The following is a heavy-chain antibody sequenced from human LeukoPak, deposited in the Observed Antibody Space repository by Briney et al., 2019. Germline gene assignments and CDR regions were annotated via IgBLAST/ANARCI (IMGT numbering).Heavy chain of an antibody. J-gene: IGHJ5*02. Sequence: PGGSLRHSCAASGFTFSSYSMNWVRQAPGKGLEWVSYISSSSSTIYYADSVKGQFTISRDNAKNSLYLQMNSLRAEDTAVYYCARGQTTVVKRSGNWFDPWGQGTLVTVSS. V-gene: IGHV3-48*04. D-gene: IGHD4-23*01. CDR3: ARGQTTVVKRSGNWFDP. CDR1: GFTFSSYS. CDR2: ISSSSSTI.